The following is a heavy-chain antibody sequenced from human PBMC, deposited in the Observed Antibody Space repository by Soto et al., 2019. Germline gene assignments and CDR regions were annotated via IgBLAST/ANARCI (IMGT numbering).Heavy chain of an antibody. V-gene: IGHV1-18*01. J-gene: IGHJ5*02. CDR2: ISAYNGNT. CDR1: GYTFTSYG. CDR3: ARDREKHAYDFWSGINWFDP. Sequence: GASVKVSCKASGYTFTSYGISWVRQAPGQGLEWMGWISAYNGNTNYAQKLQGRVTMTTDTSTSTAYMELRSLRSDDTAVYYCARDREKHAYDFWSGINWFDPWGQGTLVTVSS. D-gene: IGHD3-3*01.